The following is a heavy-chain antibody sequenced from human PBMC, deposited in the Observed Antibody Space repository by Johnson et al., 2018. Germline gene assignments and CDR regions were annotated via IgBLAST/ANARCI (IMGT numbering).Heavy chain of an antibody. J-gene: IGHJ6*03. Sequence: VQLVESGAEVKKPGSSVKVSCKASGGTFSSYAISWVRQAPGQGLEWMGGIIPIFGTANYAQKFQGRVTITADEPTSTAYMELSSLRAEDTAVYYCAFNVDSSGYSYYYYYMDGWCKGTTVTVSS. CDR1: GGTFSSYA. D-gene: IGHD3-22*01. V-gene: IGHV1-69*01. CDR3: AFNVDSSGYSYYYYYMDG. CDR2: IIPIFGTA.